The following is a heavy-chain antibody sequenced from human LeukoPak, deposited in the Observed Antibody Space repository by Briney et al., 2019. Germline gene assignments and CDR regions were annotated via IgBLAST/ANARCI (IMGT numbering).Heavy chain of an antibody. Sequence: SKTLSLTCAVSGYSISSAYYWGWMRQPPGKGLECVVSIHHSGSTYFNPSLKSRVTISVDTSKNQFSLKLTSVTAADTAVYYCARDRVGATYAFDIWGQGTMVTVSS. CDR3: ARDRVGATYAFDI. D-gene: IGHD1-26*01. CDR2: IHHSGST. CDR1: GYSISSAYY. V-gene: IGHV4-38-2*02. J-gene: IGHJ3*02.